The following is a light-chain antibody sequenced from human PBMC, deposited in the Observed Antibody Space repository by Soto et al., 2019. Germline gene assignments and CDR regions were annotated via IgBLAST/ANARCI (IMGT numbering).Light chain of an antibody. V-gene: IGKV3-20*01. Sequence: EIVLTQSPGTLSLSPGERATLSCRASQSVTNNYLAWYLQKPGQAPRLLIYGASTRASDTAGRFSGGGSETDFTLTISSQEHEDFAVYYCQQDGSSPPYTFGQGTKLEIK. J-gene: IGKJ2*01. CDR3: QQDGSSPPYT. CDR1: QSVTNNY. CDR2: GAS.